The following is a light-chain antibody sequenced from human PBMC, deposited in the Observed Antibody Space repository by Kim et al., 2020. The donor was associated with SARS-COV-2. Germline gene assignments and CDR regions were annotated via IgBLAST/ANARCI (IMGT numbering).Light chain of an antibody. J-gene: IGLJ2*01. CDR2: RNN. CDR3: AAWDDSLSAVL. V-gene: IGLV1-47*01. Sequence: GQRVTISCSGSSSNIGSNYVYWYQQLPGTAPKLLIYRNNQRPSGVPDRFSGSKSGTSASLAISGLRSEDEADYYCAAWDDSLSAVLFGGGTQLTVL. CDR1: SSNIGSNY.